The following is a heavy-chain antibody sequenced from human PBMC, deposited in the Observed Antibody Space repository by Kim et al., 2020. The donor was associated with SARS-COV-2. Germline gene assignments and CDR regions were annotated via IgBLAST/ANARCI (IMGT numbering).Heavy chain of an antibody. Sequence: GGSLRLSCAASGFTVSTNYMNWVRQAPGKGLEWVSVLYGDGSTYYADSVRGRFSISRDNSKNTLYLQMDSLRDEDTAVYYCARESDPSGYNSNIDAFDLWGQGTMVTVSS. D-gene: IGHD1-1*01. J-gene: IGHJ3*01. V-gene: IGHV3-53*01. CDR3: ARESDPSGYNSNIDAFDL. CDR2: LYGDGST. CDR1: GFTVSTNY.